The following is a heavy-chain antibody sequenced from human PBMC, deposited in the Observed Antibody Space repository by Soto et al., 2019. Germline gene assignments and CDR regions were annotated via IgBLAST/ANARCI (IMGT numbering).Heavy chain of an antibody. CDR1: GGSISSSNW. CDR2: IYHSGST. V-gene: IGHV4-4*02. Sequence: QVQLQESGPGLVKPSGTLSLTCAVSGGSISSSNWWSWVRQPPGKGLEWIGEIYHSGSTNYNPSLNSRVTISADKSTNQFSLRLSSMTAADTAVYYCARVRGSYYYAMAVWGQGTTVTVSS. D-gene: IGHD3-10*01. J-gene: IGHJ6*02. CDR3: ARVRGSYYYAMAV.